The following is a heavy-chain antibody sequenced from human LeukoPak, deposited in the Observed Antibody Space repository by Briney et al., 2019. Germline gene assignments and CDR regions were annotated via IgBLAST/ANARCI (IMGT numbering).Heavy chain of an antibody. V-gene: IGHV4-59*08. CDR3: ARSTTAVIEGWYYFDY. J-gene: IGHJ4*02. CDR1: GDSIRSYY. CDR2: IYYSGST. Sequence: PSETLSLTCTVSGDSIRSYYWSWIRQPPGKGLEWIGYIYYSGSTNYNPSLKSRVTISVDTSKNQFSLKLSSVTAADTAVYYCARSTTAVIEGWYYFDYWGQGTLVTVSS. D-gene: IGHD4-23*01.